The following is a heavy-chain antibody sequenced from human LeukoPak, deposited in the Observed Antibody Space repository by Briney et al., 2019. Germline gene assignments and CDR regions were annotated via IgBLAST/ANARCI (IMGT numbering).Heavy chain of an antibody. J-gene: IGHJ4*02. V-gene: IGHV3-30*04. D-gene: IGHD6-19*01. CDR2: ISYAGSNE. Sequence: GGSLRLSCAPSGFTFRNYAMHWVRQAPGKGLEWVAVISYAGSNEHYADSVKGRFTISRDNAKNSLYLQMNSLRAEDTAVYYCARGGSYNSGWYDYFDYWGQGTLVTVSS. CDR3: ARGGSYNSGWYDYFDY. CDR1: GFTFRNYA.